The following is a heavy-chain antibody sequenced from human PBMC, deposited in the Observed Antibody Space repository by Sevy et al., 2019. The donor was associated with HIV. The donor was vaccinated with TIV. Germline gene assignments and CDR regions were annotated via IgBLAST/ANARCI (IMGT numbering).Heavy chain of an antibody. D-gene: IGHD3-10*01. V-gene: IGHV3-23*01. Sequence: GGSLRLSCATSGFTFNSYAMSWVHQAPGKGLEWVSTISTGGGFTYYADSVKGRFSISRDNFNNTLFLQMNSLRADDTAMYYCAKDFLSPNYYGTQFDFWGQGTVVTVS. CDR2: ISTGGGFT. CDR1: GFTFNSYA. CDR3: AKDFLSPNYYGTQFDF. J-gene: IGHJ4*02.